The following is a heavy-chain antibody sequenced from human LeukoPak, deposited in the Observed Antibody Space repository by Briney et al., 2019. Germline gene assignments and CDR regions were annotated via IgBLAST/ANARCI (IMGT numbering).Heavy chain of an antibody. D-gene: IGHD2/OR15-2a*01. V-gene: IGHV3-53*01. CDR2: IYSDGST. J-gene: IGHJ4*02. Sequence: GGSLRLSCAASGFTVSSNYMTWVRQAPGKGLEWVSLIYSDGSTFYADSVKGRFTISRDSSKNTLYLQMNSLRAEDTAVYYCTRGRAANTDYWGQGTLVTVSS. CDR3: TRGRAANTDY. CDR1: GFTVSSNY.